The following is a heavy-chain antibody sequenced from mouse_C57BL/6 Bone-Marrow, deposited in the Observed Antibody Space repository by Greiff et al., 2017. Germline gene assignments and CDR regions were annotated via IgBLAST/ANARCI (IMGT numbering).Heavy chain of an antibody. CDR1: GFTFSSYA. CDR3: ATTAQATLFAY. D-gene: IGHD3-2*02. V-gene: IGHV5-4*03. Sequence: EVKLMESGGGLVKPGGSLKLSCAASGFTFSSYAMSWVRQTPEKRLEWVATISDGGSYTYYPDNVKGRFTISRDNAKNNLYLQMSHLKSEDTAMYYCATTAQATLFAYGGQGTLGTVSA. CDR2: ISDGGSYT. J-gene: IGHJ3*01.